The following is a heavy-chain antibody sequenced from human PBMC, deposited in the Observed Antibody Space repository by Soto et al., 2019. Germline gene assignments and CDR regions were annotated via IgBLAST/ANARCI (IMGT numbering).Heavy chain of an antibody. Sequence: PGGSRRLSCAASGFTFSNAWMNWVRKDTGKGLEWVGRIKSKTDGGTTDYAAPVKGRFTISRDDSKNTLYLQMNSLKTEDTAVYYCTTGWKDYYDSSGYLDYWGQGTLVTVSS. CDR1: GFTFSNAW. D-gene: IGHD3-22*01. CDR2: IKSKTDGGTT. J-gene: IGHJ4*02. V-gene: IGHV3-15*07. CDR3: TTGWKDYYDSSGYLDY.